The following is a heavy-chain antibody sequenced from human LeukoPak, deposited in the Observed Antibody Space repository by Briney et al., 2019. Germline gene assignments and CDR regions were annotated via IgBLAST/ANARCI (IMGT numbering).Heavy chain of an antibody. V-gene: IGHV4-39*01. D-gene: IGHD3-22*01. CDR1: GGSISSSSYY. CDR2: IYYSGST. Sequence: PSETLSLTCTVSGGSISSSSYYWDWIRQPRGKGLEWIGSIYYSGSTYYNPSLKSRVTISVDTSKNQFSLKLSSVTAADTAVYYCARLAVDYYDSSGYYFDYWGQGTLVTVSS. J-gene: IGHJ4*02. CDR3: ARLAVDYYDSSGYYFDY.